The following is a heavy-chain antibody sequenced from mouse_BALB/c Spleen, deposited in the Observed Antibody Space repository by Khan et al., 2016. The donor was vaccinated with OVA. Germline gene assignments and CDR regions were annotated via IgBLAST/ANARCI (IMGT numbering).Heavy chain of an antibody. V-gene: IGHV1-7*01. J-gene: IGHJ2*01. Sequence: VQLQQSGAELAKPGASVKMSCKTSGYTFINYWILWVKQRPGQGLEWIGYINPTTNYTECNQNFKDKATLTADRSSSTAYMQMSSLTSEDSAVYYCARRGLRWSFDYWAPGPTLTVSS. CDR3: ARRGLRWSFDY. D-gene: IGHD1-1*02. CDR1: GYTFINYW. CDR2: INPTTNYT.